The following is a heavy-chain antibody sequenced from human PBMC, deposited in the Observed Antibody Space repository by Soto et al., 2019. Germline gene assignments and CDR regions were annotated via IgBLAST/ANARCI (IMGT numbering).Heavy chain of an antibody. D-gene: IGHD6-19*01. V-gene: IGHV1-18*01. Sequence: QVQLVQSGAEVKKPGASVKVSCKASGYTFTSYGISWVRQAPGQGLEWMGWISAYNGNTNYAQNLQGTVTMTTATSTTTAYMELRSLRSVDTAVSYCARAVVYYSGMDVWGQGTTVTVSS. CDR2: ISAYNGNT. CDR3: ARAVVYYSGMDV. CDR1: GYTFTSYG. J-gene: IGHJ6*02.